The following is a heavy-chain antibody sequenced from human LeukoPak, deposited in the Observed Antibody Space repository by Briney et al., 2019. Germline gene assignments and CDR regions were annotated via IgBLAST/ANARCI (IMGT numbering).Heavy chain of an antibody. CDR2: IIPIFGTA. CDR1: GGTFSSYA. CDR3: ARGRIGRIVVVPAAMRPPYYYVMDV. Sequence: ASVKVSCKASGGTFSSYAISWVRQAPGQGLEWMGGIIPIFGTANYAQKFQGRVTITADESTSTAYMELSSLRSEDTAVYYCARGRIGRIVVVPAAMRPPYYYVMDVWGKGTTVTVSS. D-gene: IGHD2-2*01. V-gene: IGHV1-69*13. J-gene: IGHJ6*04.